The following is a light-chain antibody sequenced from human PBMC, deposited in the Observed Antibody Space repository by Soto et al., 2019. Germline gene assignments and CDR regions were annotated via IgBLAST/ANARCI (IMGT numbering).Light chain of an antibody. J-gene: IGKJ4*01. CDR1: LSVSSD. V-gene: IGKV3-15*01. CDR3: QQYNNWPLT. CDR2: RAF. Sequence: DIVLTQSPATLSLSPGERATLSCRASLSVSSDLAWYRQKPGQAPRLLIYRAFTRATGIPARFSGSGFGTDFTLTISSLQSEDFAVYYCQQYNNWPLTFGGGTKVDI.